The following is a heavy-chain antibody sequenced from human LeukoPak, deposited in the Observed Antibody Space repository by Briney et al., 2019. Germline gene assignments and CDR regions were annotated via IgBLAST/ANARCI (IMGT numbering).Heavy chain of an antibody. V-gene: IGHV3-64*05. J-gene: IGHJ1*01. D-gene: IGHD4-17*01. CDR2: ITNNGGST. CDR1: GFTFSSYA. Sequence: PGGSLRLSCSASGFTFSSYAMHWVRQAPGKGLEYVSAITNNGGSTYYADSVKGRFTISRDNSKNTLYFLMTSLRAEDTAVYYCVKDDYGDYVVFLHWGQGTLVTVSS. CDR3: VKDDYGDYVVFLH.